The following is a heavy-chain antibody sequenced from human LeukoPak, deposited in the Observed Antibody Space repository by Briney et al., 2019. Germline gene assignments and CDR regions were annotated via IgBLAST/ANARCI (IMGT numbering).Heavy chain of an antibody. Sequence: SETLSLTCAVYGGSFSGYYWSWIRQPPGKGLEWIGEINHSGSTNYNPSLKSRVTISVDTSKNQFSLKLSSVTAADTAVYYCAREEPITMVRGVMGGNWFDPWGQGTLVTVSS. CDR2: INHSGST. CDR1: GGSFSGYY. CDR3: AREEPITMVRGVMGGNWFDP. J-gene: IGHJ5*02. V-gene: IGHV4-34*01. D-gene: IGHD3-10*01.